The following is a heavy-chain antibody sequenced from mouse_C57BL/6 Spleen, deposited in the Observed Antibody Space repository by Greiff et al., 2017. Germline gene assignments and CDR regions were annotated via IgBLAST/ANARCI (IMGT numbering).Heavy chain of an antibody. J-gene: IGHJ2*01. V-gene: IGHV1-80*01. Sequence: VQLQQSGAELVKPGASVKISCKASGYAFSSYWMNWVQQRPGKGLEWIGQIYPGDGDTNYNGQFKGKATLTADKSSSSAYMQHSSLTSEDSAVYFCARRGYDGYYVDYFDYWGQGTTLTVSS. CDR1: GYAFSSYW. CDR3: ARRGYDGYYVDYFDY. CDR2: IYPGDGDT. D-gene: IGHD2-3*01.